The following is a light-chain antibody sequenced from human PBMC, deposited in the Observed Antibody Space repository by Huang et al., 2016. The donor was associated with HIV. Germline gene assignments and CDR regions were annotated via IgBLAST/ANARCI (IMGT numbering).Light chain of an antibody. CDR3: QQRINWPL. J-gene: IGKJ2*01. CDR1: ESVSNY. Sequence: EIVLTQSPATLSLSPGERATLSCRASESVSNYLAWYQQKPGQAPRLLIDDTSQRATGFPARFSGSGAGTDCTLTIVSLEPEDFAVYYCQQRINWPLFGQGTKLEIK. V-gene: IGKV3-11*01. CDR2: DTS.